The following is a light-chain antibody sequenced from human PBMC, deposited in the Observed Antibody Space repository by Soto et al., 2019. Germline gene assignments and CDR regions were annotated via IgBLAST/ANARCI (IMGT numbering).Light chain of an antibody. CDR2: KAS. CDR1: QTISSW. CDR3: QQYNSLLS. V-gene: IGKV1-5*03. J-gene: IGKJ4*01. Sequence: DIPLTHSHSTLSGSLLERVNIXGRASQTISSWLAWYQQKPGKAPKLLIYKASTLKSGVPSRFSGSGSGTEFTLTISSLQPDDFATYYCQQYNSLLSFGGGTKVDIK.